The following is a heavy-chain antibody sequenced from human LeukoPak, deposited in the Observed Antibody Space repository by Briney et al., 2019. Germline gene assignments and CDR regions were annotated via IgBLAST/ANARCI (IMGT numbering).Heavy chain of an antibody. D-gene: IGHD2-15*01. Sequence: PSETLSLTCTVSGGSINNFYWSWIRQPPGKGLEWIGYMSYSGSTNYNPSLKSRVTVSVDTPKNQFSLKLSSLTAADTAVYYCARGRYCSGGSCYFDYWGLGILVTVSS. CDR2: MSYSGST. V-gene: IGHV4-59*01. CDR3: ARGRYCSGGSCYFDY. J-gene: IGHJ4*02. CDR1: GGSINNFY.